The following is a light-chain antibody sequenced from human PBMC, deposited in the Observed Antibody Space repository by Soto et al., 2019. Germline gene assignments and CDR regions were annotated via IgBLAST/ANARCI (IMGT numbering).Light chain of an antibody. CDR3: QHYNEWHTWT. J-gene: IGKJ1*01. V-gene: IGKV3-15*01. CDR1: QSITSK. Sequence: EIWMTQSPATLSVSPGERATLSWRASQSITSKLAWYQQKPGQAPRLLIFDASTRATGIPARFSGSGSGTEFTLIISSLKSEDFAVYYCQHYNEWHTWTFGQGTKVDIK. CDR2: DAS.